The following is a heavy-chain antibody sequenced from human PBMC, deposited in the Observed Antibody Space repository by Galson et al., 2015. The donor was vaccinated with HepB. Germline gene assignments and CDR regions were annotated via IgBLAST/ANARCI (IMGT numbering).Heavy chain of an antibody. V-gene: IGHV3-23*01. J-gene: IGHJ4*02. CDR1: GFTFSSYA. CDR2: ISGSGGST. CDR3: ARFPGEGY. D-gene: IGHD3-10*01. Sequence: SLRLSCAASGFTFSSYAMSWVRQAPGKGLEWVSAISGSGGSTYYADSVKGRFTISRDNSKNTLYLDMNTLRVEDTAVYYCARFPGEGYWGQGTLVIVSS.